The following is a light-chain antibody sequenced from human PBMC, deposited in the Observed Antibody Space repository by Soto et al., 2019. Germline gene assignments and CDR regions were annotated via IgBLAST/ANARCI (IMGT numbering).Light chain of an antibody. CDR3: QQYGISPPIT. CDR2: AAS. Sequence: EIVLTPSPGTLSLSPGERATLSCRASQSVGSSYLAWYQQKPGQAPRLLIYAASSRATGVPERFSGSGSGTDFTLTISRLEPEDFAVYYCQQYGISPPITFGQGTRLEIK. CDR1: QSVGSSY. J-gene: IGKJ5*01. V-gene: IGKV3-20*01.